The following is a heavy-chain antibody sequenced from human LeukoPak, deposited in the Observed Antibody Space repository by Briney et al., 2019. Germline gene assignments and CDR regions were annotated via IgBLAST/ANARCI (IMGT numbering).Heavy chain of an antibody. CDR2: IYHSGST. CDR1: GGSISSSNW. D-gene: IGHD3-3*01. Sequence: PSGTLSLTCAVSGGSISSSNWWSWVRQPPGKGLEWIGEIYHSGSTNYNPSLKSRVTISVDKSKNQFSLKLSSVTAADTAVYYCARDRAGGLRFVEWLSAFDYWGQGTLVTVSS. CDR3: ARDRAGGLRFVEWLSAFDY. J-gene: IGHJ4*02. V-gene: IGHV4-4*02.